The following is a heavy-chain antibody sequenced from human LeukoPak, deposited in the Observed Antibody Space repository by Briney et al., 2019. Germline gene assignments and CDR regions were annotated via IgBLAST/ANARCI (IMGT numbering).Heavy chain of an antibody. D-gene: IGHD6-13*01. CDR1: GFTFSDYY. Sequence: GGSLRLSCAASGFTFSDYYMSWLRQAPGKGLKWVSYISSSGSTIYYADSVKGRFTISRDNAKNSLYLQMNSLRAEDTAVYYCARDRRYSSSWASLDYWGQGTLVTVSS. CDR2: ISSSGSTI. J-gene: IGHJ4*02. CDR3: ARDRRYSSSWASLDY. V-gene: IGHV3-11*01.